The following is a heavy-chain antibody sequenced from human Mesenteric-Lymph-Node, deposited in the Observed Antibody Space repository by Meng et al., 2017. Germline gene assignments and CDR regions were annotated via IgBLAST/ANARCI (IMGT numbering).Heavy chain of an antibody. Sequence: GESLKISCAGSGFSLSNHNMHWVRQAPGKGLEWVSVIYSGGSTYYADSVKGRFTISRDNSKNTLYLQMNSLRAEDTAVYYCARVLIVVEYWGQGTLVTVSS. CDR2: IYSGGST. CDR3: ARVLIVVEY. CDR1: GFSLSNHN. V-gene: IGHV3-66*02. J-gene: IGHJ4*02. D-gene: IGHD3-22*01.